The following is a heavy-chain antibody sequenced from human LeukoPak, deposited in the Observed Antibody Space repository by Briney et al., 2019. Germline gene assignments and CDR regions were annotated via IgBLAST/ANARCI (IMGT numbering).Heavy chain of an antibody. CDR2: IAHDESQK. J-gene: IGHJ4*02. V-gene: IGHV3-30*18. D-gene: IGHD6-13*01. CDR3: AKGLGDSSSWYLDY. CDR1: GFTFGTYV. Sequence: GGSLRLSCAASGFTFGTYVMHWVRQAPGKGLEWVAVIAHDESQKFYADSVKGRFTISRDNSKNTLYLQMNSLRTEDTAVYSCAKGLGDSSSWYLDYWGRGTLVTVSS.